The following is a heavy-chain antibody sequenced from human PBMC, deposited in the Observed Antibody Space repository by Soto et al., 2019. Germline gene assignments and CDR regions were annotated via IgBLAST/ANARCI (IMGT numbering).Heavy chain of an antibody. D-gene: IGHD3-22*01. CDR2: VSGSGFSK. CDR1: GFTFSDFY. Sequence: GGSLRLSCAASGFTFSDFYMIWVRQAPGKGLEWVSYVSGSGFSKYYADSVKGRFTISRDNAKKSLYLQMNSLRAEDTAVYYCARVVDSGYYPDYWGQGTLVTVSS. CDR3: ARVVDSGYYPDY. V-gene: IGHV3-11*01. J-gene: IGHJ4*02.